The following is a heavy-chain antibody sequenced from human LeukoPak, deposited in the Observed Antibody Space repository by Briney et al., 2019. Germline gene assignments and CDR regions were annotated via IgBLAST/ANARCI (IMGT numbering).Heavy chain of an antibody. V-gene: IGHV4-59*01. J-gene: IGHJ4*02. CDR3: AREGEDGDYTFDY. CDR2: IYYSGST. CDR1: GGSISIYY. Sequence: PSETLSLTCTVSGGSISIYYWSWIRQPPGKGLEWIGYIYYSGSTNYNPSLKSRVTISVDTSKNQFSLKLSSVTAADTAVYYCAREGEDGDYTFDYWGQGTLVTVSS. D-gene: IGHD4-17*01.